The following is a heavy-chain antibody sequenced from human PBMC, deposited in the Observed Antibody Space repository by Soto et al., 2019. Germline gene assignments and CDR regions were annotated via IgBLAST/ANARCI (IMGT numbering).Heavy chain of an antibody. Sequence: PSETLSLTCTVSGGSISSYYWSWIRQPAGRGLEWIGRIYTTGSADYNPSLKSRVTMSVDTSKNQFSLKLSSVTAADTAVYYCAREKGVATPKCYYGMDVWGQGTTVTVSS. CDR3: AREKGVATPKCYYGMDV. CDR1: GGSISSYY. D-gene: IGHD5-12*01. CDR2: IYTTGSA. J-gene: IGHJ6*02. V-gene: IGHV4-4*07.